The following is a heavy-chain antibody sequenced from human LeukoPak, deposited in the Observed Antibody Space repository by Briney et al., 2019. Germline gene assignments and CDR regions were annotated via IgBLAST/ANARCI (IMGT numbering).Heavy chain of an antibody. V-gene: IGHV3-21*01. CDR3: ARVGLGYCSGGSCYSLDY. Sequence: SGGPLRLSCAASGFTFSSYSMNWVRQAPGKGLEWVSSISSSSSYIYYADSVKGRFTISRDNAKNSLYLQMNSLRAEDTAVYYCARVGLGYCSGGSCYSLDYWGQGTLVTVSS. CDR1: GFTFSSYS. D-gene: IGHD2-15*01. J-gene: IGHJ4*02. CDR2: ISSSSSYI.